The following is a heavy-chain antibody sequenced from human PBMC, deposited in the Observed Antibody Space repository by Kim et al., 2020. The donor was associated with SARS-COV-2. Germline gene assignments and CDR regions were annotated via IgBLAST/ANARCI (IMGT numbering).Heavy chain of an antibody. V-gene: IGHV3-9*01. Sequence: GGSLRLSCAASGFTFDDYPMHWVRQAPVKGLEWVSGISSNSDTIAYADSLKGRFTISRDNAKNSLYLQMNSLRLEDTALYYCAKRDSGSSRHFDYWGQGTLVTVSS. CDR2: ISSNSDTI. D-gene: IGHD1-26*01. J-gene: IGHJ4*02. CDR3: AKRDSGSSRHFDY. CDR1: GFTFDDYP.